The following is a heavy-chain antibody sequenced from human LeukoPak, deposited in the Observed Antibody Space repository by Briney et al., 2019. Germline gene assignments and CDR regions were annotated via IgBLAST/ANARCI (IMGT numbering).Heavy chain of an antibody. CDR1: EFSFSTYG. CDR3: ANRFGKDYYDVSGRTYYMDV. D-gene: IGHD3-22*01. CDR2: IRYDGSNK. J-gene: IGHJ6*03. V-gene: IGHV3-30*02. Sequence: GGSLRLSCAASEFSFSTYGMHWVRQAPGKGLEWVAFIRYDGSNKYYADSVKGRFTISRDNSRKPLYLQMNSMRAEDTAVYYCANRFGKDYYDVSGRTYYMDVWGKGTTVTVSS.